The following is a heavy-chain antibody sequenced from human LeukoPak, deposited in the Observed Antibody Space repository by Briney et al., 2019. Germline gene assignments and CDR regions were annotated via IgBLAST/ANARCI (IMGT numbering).Heavy chain of an antibody. J-gene: IGHJ4*02. Sequence: GGSLRLSCATPGFTFSTSWMHWVRQAPGKGLVWVSRISSDGSTTTYADAVKGRFTISRDDAKNTLYLQMNSLRVEDTAVYYCVRVRSSSWYDYWGQGALVTVSS. CDR3: VRVRSSSWYDY. CDR2: ISSDGSTT. V-gene: IGHV3-74*01. D-gene: IGHD6-13*01. CDR1: GFTFSTSW.